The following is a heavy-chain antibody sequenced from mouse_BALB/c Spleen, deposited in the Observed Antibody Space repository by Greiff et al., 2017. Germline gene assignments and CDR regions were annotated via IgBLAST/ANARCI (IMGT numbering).Heavy chain of an antibody. V-gene: IGHV5-17*02. CDR3: ASDNYYGSSRGYFDY. D-gene: IGHD1-1*01. Sequence: DVQLVESGGGLVQPGGSRKLSCAASGFTFSSFGMHWVRQASEKGLEWVAYISSGSSTIYYADTVKGRFTISRDNPKNTLFLQMTSLRSEDTAMYYCASDNYYGSSRGYFDYWGQGTTLTVSS. CDR2: ISSGSSTI. CDR1: GFTFSSFG. J-gene: IGHJ2*01.